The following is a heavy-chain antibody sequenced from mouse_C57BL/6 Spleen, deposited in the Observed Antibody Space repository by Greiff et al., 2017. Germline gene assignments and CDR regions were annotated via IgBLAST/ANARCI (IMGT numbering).Heavy chain of an antibody. CDR2: ISYDGSN. Sequence: VQLQQSGPGLVKPSQSLSLTCSVTGYSITSGYYWNWIRQFPGNKLEWMGYISYDGSNNYNPTLKNRISITRDTSKNQFFLKLNSVTTEDTATYYGALGRAFDYWGQGTTLTVSS. CDR1: GYSITSGYY. D-gene: IGHD3-1*01. V-gene: IGHV3-6*01. J-gene: IGHJ2*01. CDR3: ALGRAFDY.